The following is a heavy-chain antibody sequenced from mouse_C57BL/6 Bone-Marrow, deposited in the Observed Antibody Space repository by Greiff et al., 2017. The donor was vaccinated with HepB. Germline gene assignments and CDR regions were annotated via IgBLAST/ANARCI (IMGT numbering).Heavy chain of an antibody. J-gene: IGHJ4*01. CDR2: ISSGGSYT. CDR3: ARDMAWLRRLYYYAMDC. V-gene: IGHV5-6*01. D-gene: IGHD2-2*01. Sequence: EVQVVESGGDLVKPGGSLKLSCAASGFTFSSYGMSWVRQTPDKRLEWVATISSGGSYTYYPDSVKGRFTISRDNAKNTLYLQMSSLKSEDTAMYYCARDMAWLRRLYYYAMDCWGQGTSVTVSS. CDR1: GFTFSSYG.